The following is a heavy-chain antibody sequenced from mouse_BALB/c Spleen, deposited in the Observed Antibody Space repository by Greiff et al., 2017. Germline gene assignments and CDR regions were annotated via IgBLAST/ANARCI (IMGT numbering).Heavy chain of an antibody. Sequence: VQLQQSGAELVKPGASVKLSCTASGFNIKDTYMHWVKQRPEQGLEWIGRIDPANGNTKYDPKFQGKATITADTSSNTAYLQLSSLTSEDTAVYYCARWEEGNYGAMDYWGQGTSVTVSS. V-gene: IGHV14-3*02. CDR3: ARWEEGNYGAMDY. CDR2: IDPANGNT. J-gene: IGHJ4*01. CDR1: GFNIKDTY. D-gene: IGHD2-1*01.